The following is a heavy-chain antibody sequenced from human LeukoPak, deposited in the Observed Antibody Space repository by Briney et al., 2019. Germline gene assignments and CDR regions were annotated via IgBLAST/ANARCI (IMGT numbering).Heavy chain of an antibody. V-gene: IGHV4-39*01. CDR3: ARLYGVASGYYLYYFDY. J-gene: IGHJ4*02. CDR1: GGSISSSSYY. CDR2: IYYSGST. Sequence: SGTLSLTCTVSGGSISSSSYYWGWIRQPPGKGLEWIGSIYYSGSTYYNPSLKSRVTISVDTSKNQFSLKLSSVTAADTAVYYCARLYGVASGYYLYYFDYWGQGTLVTVSS. D-gene: IGHD3-22*01.